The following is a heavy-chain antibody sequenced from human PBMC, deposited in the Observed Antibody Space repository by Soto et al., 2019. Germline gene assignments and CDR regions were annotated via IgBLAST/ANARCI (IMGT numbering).Heavy chain of an antibody. CDR1: GGTLSSYA. CDR2: IIPIFGTA. V-gene: IGHV1-69*13. Sequence: GASVKVSCKASGGTLSSYAISWVRQAPGQGLEWMGGIIPIFGTANYAQKFQGRVTITADESTSTAYMELSSLRSEDTAVYYCARNTVSAAGADYYGLDVWGQGTTVTVSS. CDR3: ARNTVSAAGADYYGLDV. J-gene: IGHJ6*02. D-gene: IGHD6-13*01.